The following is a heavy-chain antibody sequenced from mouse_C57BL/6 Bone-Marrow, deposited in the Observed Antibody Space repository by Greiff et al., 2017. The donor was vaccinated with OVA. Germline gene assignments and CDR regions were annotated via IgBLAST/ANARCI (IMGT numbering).Heavy chain of an antibody. J-gene: IGHJ3*01. CDR2: ISSGGSYT. Sequence: EVQLVESGGDLVKPGESLKLSCAASGFTFSSYGMSWVRQTPDKRLEWVATISSGGSYTYYPARVKGRFTIHRDNAKNTLYLQMSSLKSEDTAMYYCARGSYGSSYRFAYWGQGTLVTVSA. D-gene: IGHD1-1*01. V-gene: IGHV5-6*01. CDR3: ARGSYGSSYRFAY. CDR1: GFTFSSYG.